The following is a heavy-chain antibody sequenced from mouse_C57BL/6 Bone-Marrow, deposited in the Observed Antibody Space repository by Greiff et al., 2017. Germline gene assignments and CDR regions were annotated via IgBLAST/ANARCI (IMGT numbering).Heavy chain of an antibody. CDR3: AGPCCSGDFYY. V-gene: IGHV5-17*01. D-gene: IGHD6-1*01. Sequence: EVKLVESGGGLVKPGGSLKLSCAASGFTFSDYGMHWVRQAPEKGLEWVAYISSGSSTIYYADTVKGRFTIARDKAKHTLFLQMTSLRSEDTARYYCAGPCCSGDFYYWGQGTTLTVSS. CDR2: ISSGSSTI. CDR1: GFTFSDYG. J-gene: IGHJ2*01.